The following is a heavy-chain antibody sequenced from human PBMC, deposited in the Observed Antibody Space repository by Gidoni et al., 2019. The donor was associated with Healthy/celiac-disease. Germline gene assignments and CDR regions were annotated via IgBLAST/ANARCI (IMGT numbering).Heavy chain of an antibody. D-gene: IGHD2-2*01. CDR3: AREEVYCSSTSCYWFDY. CDR1: GYTFTSYD. Sequence: QVQLVQSGAEVKKPGASVKVSCKASGYTFTSYDINWVRQATGQGLECMGWMNPNSGNTCYAQNVQGRVTMTRNTSISTAYMELSSLRSEDTAVYYCAREEVYCSSTSCYWFDYWGQGTLVTVSS. V-gene: IGHV1-8*01. J-gene: IGHJ4*02. CDR2: MNPNSGNT.